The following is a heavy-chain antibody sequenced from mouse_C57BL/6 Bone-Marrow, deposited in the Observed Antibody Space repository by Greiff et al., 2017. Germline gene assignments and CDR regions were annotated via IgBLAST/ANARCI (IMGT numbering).Heavy chain of an antibody. CDR1: GYSITSGYD. Sequence: EVHLVESGPGMVKPSQSLSLTCTVTGYSITSGYDWHWIRHFPGNKLEWMGYISYSGSTNYNPSLKSRISITHDTSKNHFFLKLNSVTTEDTATYYWARRFSLLACFAYWGQGTLVTVSA. D-gene: IGHD2-10*01. CDR2: ISYSGST. J-gene: IGHJ3*01. CDR3: ARRFSLLACFAY. V-gene: IGHV3-1*01.